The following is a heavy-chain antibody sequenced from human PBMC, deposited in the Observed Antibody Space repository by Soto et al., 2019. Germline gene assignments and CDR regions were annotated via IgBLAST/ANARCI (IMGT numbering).Heavy chain of an antibody. J-gene: IGHJ4*02. D-gene: IGHD3-3*01. CDR1: GFTVSRNY. CDR2: VYHTGRT. Sequence: GSLRLSCAASGFTVSRNYMSWIRQPPGKGLEWIGYVYHTGRTSYNPSLKSRVSISMDTSKNQFSLNLDSVTAADTAVYFCARDFAYFDSWGQGTLVTVSS. V-gene: IGHV4-59*02. CDR3: ARDFAYFDS.